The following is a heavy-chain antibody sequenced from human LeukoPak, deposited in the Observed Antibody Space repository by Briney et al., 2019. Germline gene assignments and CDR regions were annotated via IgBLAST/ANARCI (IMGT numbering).Heavy chain of an antibody. Sequence: ASVKVSSKASGYTFTAYYMHWVRQAPGQGLEWMGWINPNSGGTNYAQKFQGRVTMTRDTSISTAYMELSRLRSDDTAVYYGAKGSGGHSDYWGEGSLVTVSS. D-gene: IGHD2-15*01. J-gene: IGHJ4*02. V-gene: IGHV1-2*02. CDR3: AKGSGGHSDY. CDR1: GYTFTAYY. CDR2: INPNSGGT.